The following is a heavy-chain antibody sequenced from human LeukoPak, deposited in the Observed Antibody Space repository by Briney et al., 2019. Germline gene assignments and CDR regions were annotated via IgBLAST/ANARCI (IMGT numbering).Heavy chain of an antibody. CDR1: GGSIRVDC. CDR2: IYTSGST. CDR3: ARDSATITYLQL. Sequence: SETLSLTCDVSGGSIRVDCWSCIRQPAGKGLEWIGRIYTSGSTNYNPSLKSRVTMSVDTSKNQFSLKLSSVTAADTAVYYCARDSATITYLQLGAQGTLVTVSS. J-gene: IGHJ4*02. D-gene: IGHD5-12*01. V-gene: IGHV4-4*07.